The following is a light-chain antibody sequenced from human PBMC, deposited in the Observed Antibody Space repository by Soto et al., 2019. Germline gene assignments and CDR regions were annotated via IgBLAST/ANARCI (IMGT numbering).Light chain of an antibody. J-gene: IGKJ4*01. Sequence: EIVLTQSPGTLSLSPGESATLSCRASQSVSRNYLAWYQQKPGQAPRLLIYDASTRATGIPGRFSGSGSETDFTLTISRLEAEDFAVYHCQQYATSPLTFGGGTKVDIK. CDR1: QSVSRNY. CDR2: DAS. V-gene: IGKV3-20*01. CDR3: QQYATSPLT.